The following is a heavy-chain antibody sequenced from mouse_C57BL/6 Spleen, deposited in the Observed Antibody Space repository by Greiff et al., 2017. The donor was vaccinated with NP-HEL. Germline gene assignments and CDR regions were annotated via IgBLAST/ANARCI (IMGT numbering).Heavy chain of an antibody. V-gene: IGHV1-69*01. Sequence: QVQLQQPGAELVMPGASVKLSCKASGYTFTSYWMHWVKQRPGQGLEWIGEIDPSDSYTNYNQKFKGKSTLTVDKSSSTAYMQLSSLTSEDSAVYYCARGGYDVWFAYWGQGTLVTVSA. D-gene: IGHD2-2*01. CDR2: IDPSDSYT. CDR1: GYTFTSYW. CDR3: ARGGYDVWFAY. J-gene: IGHJ3*01.